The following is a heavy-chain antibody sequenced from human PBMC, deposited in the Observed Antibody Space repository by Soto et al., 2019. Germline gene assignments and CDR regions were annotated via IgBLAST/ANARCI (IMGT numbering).Heavy chain of an antibody. Sequence: ASVKVSCKTSGYTFSNYGITWVRQAPGQPLEWLGGIIPILGTPSYAQRFQDRVTLTTDTSTSTAYMELRSLRSDDTAIYYCARDPHEFWTSYWFDPWGQGTPVTVSS. J-gene: IGHJ5*02. CDR2: IIPILGTP. CDR1: GYTFSNYG. V-gene: IGHV1-18*01. D-gene: IGHD3-3*01. CDR3: ARDPHEFWTSYWFDP.